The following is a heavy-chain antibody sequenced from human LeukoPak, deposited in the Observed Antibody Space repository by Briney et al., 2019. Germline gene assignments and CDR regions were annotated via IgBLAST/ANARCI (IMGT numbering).Heavy chain of an antibody. CDR3: ASGGSYSHADY. D-gene: IGHD1-26*01. V-gene: IGHV4-59*01. CDR1: GGSISSYY. J-gene: IGHJ4*02. Sequence: SETLSLTCTVSGGSISSYYWSWIRQPPGKGLEWIGYIYYSGSTNYNPSLKSRVTISVDTSKNQFSLKLSSVTAADTAVYYCASGGSYSHADYWGQGALVTVSS. CDR2: IYYSGST.